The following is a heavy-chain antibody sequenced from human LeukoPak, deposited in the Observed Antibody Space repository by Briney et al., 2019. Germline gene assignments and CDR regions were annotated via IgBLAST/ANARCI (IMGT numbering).Heavy chain of an antibody. J-gene: IGHJ6*02. CDR3: ATDPSHDYPREPNYYYYGMDV. Sequence: GASVKVSCKASGGTFSIYAISWVRQAPGQGLEWMGGIIPIFGTANYAQKFQGRVTMTEDTSTDTAYMELSSLRSEDTAVYYCATDPSHDYPREPNYYYYGMDVWGQGTTVTVSS. CDR2: IIPIFGTA. D-gene: IGHD4/OR15-4a*01. CDR1: GGTFSIYA. V-gene: IGHV1-69*06.